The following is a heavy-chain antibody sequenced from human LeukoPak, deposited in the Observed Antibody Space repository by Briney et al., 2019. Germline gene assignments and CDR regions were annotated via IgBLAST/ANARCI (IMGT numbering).Heavy chain of an antibody. J-gene: IGHJ4*02. Sequence: PGGSLRLSCAASGFTFSSYSMNWVRQAPGKGLEWVSSISSSSSYIYYADSVKGRFTISRDNAKNSLYLQMNSLKTEDTAVYYCTRHADGTFDYWGQGTLVTVSS. CDR1: GFTFSSYS. D-gene: IGHD1-14*01. V-gene: IGHV3-21*04. CDR3: TRHADGTFDY. CDR2: ISSSSSYI.